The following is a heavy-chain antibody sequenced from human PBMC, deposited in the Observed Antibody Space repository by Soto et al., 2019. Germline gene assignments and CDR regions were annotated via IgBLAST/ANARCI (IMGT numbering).Heavy chain of an antibody. Sequence: QVQLQESGPGLVKSSETLSLTCTVSGGSITGAYYWNWIRQHPGKGLEWIGSIHYRGSTYYNPSLQSRITISLDRSNNQFSLNLSSVTAADTAVYYCARVRDPFGLDVWGQGTTVTVSS. V-gene: IGHV4-31*03. CDR2: IHYRGST. J-gene: IGHJ6*02. CDR3: ARVRDPFGLDV. CDR1: GGSITGAYY.